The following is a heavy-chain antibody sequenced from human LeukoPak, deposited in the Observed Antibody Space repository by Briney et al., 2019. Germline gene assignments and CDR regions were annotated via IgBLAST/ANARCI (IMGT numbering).Heavy chain of an antibody. CDR2: IYYSGST. D-gene: IGHD3-10*01. Sequence: PSETLSLTCTVSGGSISSSSYYWGWIRQPPGKGLEWIGSIYYSGSTYYNPSLKSRVTISVDTSKNQFSLKLSSVTAADTAVYYCARVTLLWFGELSGRWFDPWGQGTLVTVSS. CDR3: ARVTLLWFGELSGRWFDP. V-gene: IGHV4-39*07. J-gene: IGHJ5*02. CDR1: GGSISSSSYY.